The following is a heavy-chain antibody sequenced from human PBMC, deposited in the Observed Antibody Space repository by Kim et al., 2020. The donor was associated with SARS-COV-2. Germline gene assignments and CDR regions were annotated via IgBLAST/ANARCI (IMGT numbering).Heavy chain of an antibody. CDR1: GYTFTSYA. J-gene: IGHJ6*02. V-gene: IGHV7-4-1*02. CDR3: ARERYSSSSDPEKPYYYYGMDV. CDR2: INTNTGNP. Sequence: ASVKVSCKASGYTFTSYAMNWVRQAPGQGLEWMGWINTNTGNPTYAQGFTGRFVFSLDTSVSTAYLQISSLKAEDTAVYYCARERYSSSSDPEKPYYYYGMDVWGQGTTVTVSS. D-gene: IGHD6-6*01.